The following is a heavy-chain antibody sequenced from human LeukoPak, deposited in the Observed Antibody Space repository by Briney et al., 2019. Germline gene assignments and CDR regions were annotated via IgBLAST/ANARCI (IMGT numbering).Heavy chain of an antibody. D-gene: IGHD3-3*01. CDR3: ARQDCSSTSCDFWSGYYVYNWFDP. J-gene: IGHJ5*02. CDR1: GYSFTSYW. CDR2: IYPGDSDT. Sequence: GESLKISCKGSGYSFTSYWIGWVRQMPGEGLEWMGIIYPGDSDTGYSPSFQGQVTISADKSISTAYLQWSSLKASDTAMYYCARQDCSSTSCDFWSGYYVYNWFDPWGQGTLVTVSS. V-gene: IGHV5-51*01.